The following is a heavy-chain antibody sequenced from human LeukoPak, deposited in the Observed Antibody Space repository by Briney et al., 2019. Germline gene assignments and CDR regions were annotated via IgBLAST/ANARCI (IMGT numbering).Heavy chain of an antibody. CDR1: GFTFSSYW. J-gene: IGHJ4*02. CDR2: IDSDGSST. V-gene: IGHV3-74*01. CDR3: ARGSYCSSTTCGNFDY. D-gene: IGHD2-2*01. Sequence: PGGSLRLSCAASGFTFSSYWMHWVRQAPGKGLVWVSRIDSDGSSTSYADSVKGRITISRDNAKNTLYLQMNSLSAEDTAVYYCARGSYCSSTTCGNFDYWGQGTLVTVSS.